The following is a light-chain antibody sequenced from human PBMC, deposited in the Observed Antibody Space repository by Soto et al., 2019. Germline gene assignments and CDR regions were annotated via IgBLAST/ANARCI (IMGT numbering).Light chain of an antibody. Sequence: DIQMTQSPSYMSPSAGDRVTLTCRAGQSISTYLNWYQKKSGKDPKLLISAASSLQSGVPSRFSGSGSGTDFNLTISSLQTEDFATYYCQQKYSTPLTFGGGTKVDIK. V-gene: IGKV1-39*01. J-gene: IGKJ4*01. CDR2: AAS. CDR3: QQKYSTPLT. CDR1: QSISTY.